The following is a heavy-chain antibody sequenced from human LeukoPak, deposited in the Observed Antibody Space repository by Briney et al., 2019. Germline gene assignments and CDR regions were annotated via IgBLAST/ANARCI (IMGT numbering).Heavy chain of an antibody. D-gene: IGHD3-10*01. Sequence: PSETLSLTCTVSGGSISSSSYYWGWNRQPPGKGLEWLGSIYYSGSTYYNPSLKSRVTISVDTSKNQFSLNLSSVTAADTAVYYCARGTTMVRGVILDYWGQATLVTVSS. J-gene: IGHJ4*02. V-gene: IGHV4-39*01. CDR3: ARGTTMVRGVILDY. CDR2: IYYSGST. CDR1: GGSISSSSYY.